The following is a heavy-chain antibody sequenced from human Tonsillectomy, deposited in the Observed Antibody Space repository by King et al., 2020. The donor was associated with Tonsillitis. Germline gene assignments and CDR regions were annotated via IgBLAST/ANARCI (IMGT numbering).Heavy chain of an antibody. Sequence: QLVQSGAEVKKPGESLRISCKGSGYSFTSNWISWVRQMPGKGLEWMGRIDPSDSYTKYSPSFQGHVTISADKFISTAYLQWSSLKASDTAMYYCARHIGGAGSSPDYGGQGTLVTVSS. J-gene: IGHJ4*02. CDR3: ARHIGGAGSSPDY. V-gene: IGHV5-10-1*03. CDR1: GYSFTSNW. CDR2: IDPSDSYT. D-gene: IGHD2-21*01.